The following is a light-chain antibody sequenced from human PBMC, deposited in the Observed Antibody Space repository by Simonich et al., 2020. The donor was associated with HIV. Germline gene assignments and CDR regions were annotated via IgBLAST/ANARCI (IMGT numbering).Light chain of an antibody. CDR3: QQLNSYPLT. Sequence: DIQMTQSPSSLSTSVGDRVTITCRASRGISSYLAWYQQKPGKAPKLLIYAASTLQSGVPSRFSGSGSGTEFTLTISSLQPEDFATYYCQQLNSYPLTFGGGTKVEIK. CDR2: AAS. J-gene: IGKJ4*01. V-gene: IGKV1-9*01. CDR1: RGISSY.